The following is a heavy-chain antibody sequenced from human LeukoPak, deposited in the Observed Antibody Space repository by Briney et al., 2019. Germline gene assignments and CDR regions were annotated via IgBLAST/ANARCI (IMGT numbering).Heavy chain of an antibody. V-gene: IGHV1-46*01. CDR1: GYTFTSYY. CDR2: INPSGGST. D-gene: IGHD1-14*01. Sequence: ASVKVSCKASGYTFTSYYMHWVRQAPGQGLEWMGIINPSGGSTNYAQKFQGRVTMTRDTSTSTVYMELSSLRSEDTAVYYCAMKFTGDYYYMDVWGKGTTVTVSS. J-gene: IGHJ6*03. CDR3: AMKFTGDYYYMDV.